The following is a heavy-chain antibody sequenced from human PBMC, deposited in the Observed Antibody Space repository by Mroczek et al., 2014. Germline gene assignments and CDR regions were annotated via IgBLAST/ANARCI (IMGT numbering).Heavy chain of an antibody. CDR1: GGSISSSSYY. CDR2: IYYSGST. V-gene: IGHV4-39*01. CDR3: ATGPPTLTEARYNWNRKMQDADY. D-gene: IGHD1-20*01. Sequence: QVQLQESGPGLVKPSETLSLTCTVSGGSISSSSYYWGWIRQPPGKGLEWIGSIYYSGSTYYNPSLKSRVTISVDTSKNQFSLKLSSVTAADTAVYYCATGPPTLTEARYNWNRKMQDADYWGQGTLVHRLL. J-gene: IGHJ4*02.